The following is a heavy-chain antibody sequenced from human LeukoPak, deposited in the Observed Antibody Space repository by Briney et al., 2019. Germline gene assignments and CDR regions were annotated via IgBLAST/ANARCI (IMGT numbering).Heavy chain of an antibody. J-gene: IGHJ4*02. Sequence: GRSLRLSCAASGFTFSSYSMNWVRQAPGKGLEWVSYISSSSSTIYYADSVKGRFTISRDNAKNSLYLQMNSLRAEDTAVYYCARDWGTYYDILTGYGFDYWGQGTLVTVSS. CDR1: GFTFSSYS. CDR2: ISSSSSTI. CDR3: ARDWGTYYDILTGYGFDY. D-gene: IGHD3-9*01. V-gene: IGHV3-48*04.